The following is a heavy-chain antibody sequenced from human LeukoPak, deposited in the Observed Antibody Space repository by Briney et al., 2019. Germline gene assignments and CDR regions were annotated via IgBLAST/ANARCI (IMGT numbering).Heavy chain of an antibody. V-gene: IGHV3-7*01. CDR2: IKQDGSEK. CDR1: GFTFSSYW. Sequence: GGSLRLSCAASGFTFSSYWMSWVRQAPGKGLEWVANIKQDGSEKYYVDSVKGRFTISRDNAKNSLYLQMNSLRAEDTAVYYCARDERDYYGSGSYYWYYYYYMDVWGKGTTVTVSS. CDR3: ARDERDYYGSGSYYWYYYYYMDV. J-gene: IGHJ6*03. D-gene: IGHD3-10*01.